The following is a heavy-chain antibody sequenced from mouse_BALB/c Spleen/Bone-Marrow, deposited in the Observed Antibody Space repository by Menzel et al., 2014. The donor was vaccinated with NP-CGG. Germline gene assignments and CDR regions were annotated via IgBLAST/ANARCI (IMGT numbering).Heavy chain of an antibody. CDR2: ISNLAYSI. V-gene: IGHV5-15*02. J-gene: IGHJ4*01. CDR1: GFTFSDYG. Sequence: EVQGVESGGGLVQPGGSRKLSCAASGFTFSDYGMAWVRQAPGKGPEWVAFISNLAYSIYYADTVTGRFTISRENAKNPLYLEMSSLRSEDTAMYYCARGGKIYYAMDYWGQGTSVTVSS. CDR3: ARGGKIYYAMDY.